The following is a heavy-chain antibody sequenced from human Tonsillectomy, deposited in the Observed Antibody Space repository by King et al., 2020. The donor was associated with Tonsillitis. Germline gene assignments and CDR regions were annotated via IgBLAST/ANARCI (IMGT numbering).Heavy chain of an antibody. CDR2: ISSSGSTI. J-gene: IGHJ4*02. V-gene: IGHV3-11*01. CDR3: ARYYYDSSGYYRFDY. CDR1: GFTFSDYY. Sequence: QLVQSGGGLVKPGGSLRLSCAASGFTFSDYYMSWIRQAPGKGLEWVSYISSSGSTIYYADSMKGRSTISRDNAKNSLYLQMNSLRAEDTTVYYCARYYYDSSGYYRFDYWGQGTLVTVSS. D-gene: IGHD3-22*01.